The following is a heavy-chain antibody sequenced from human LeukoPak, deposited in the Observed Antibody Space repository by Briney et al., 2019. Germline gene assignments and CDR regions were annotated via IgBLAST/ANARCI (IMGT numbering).Heavy chain of an antibody. V-gene: IGHV1-69*05. CDR1: GGTFSSYA. CDR2: IIPIFGTA. Sequence: ASVKVSCKASGGTFSSYAINWVRQAPGQGLEWMGGIIPIFGTANYAHKFQGRVTITTDESTSAAYMELSSLRSEDTAVYYCVFGVAAAGTLRGLYFDYWGQGPLVTVSS. CDR3: VFGVAAAGTLRGLYFDY. J-gene: IGHJ4*02. D-gene: IGHD6-13*01.